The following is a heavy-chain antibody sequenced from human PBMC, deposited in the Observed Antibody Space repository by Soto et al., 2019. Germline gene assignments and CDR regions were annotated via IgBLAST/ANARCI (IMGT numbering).Heavy chain of an antibody. D-gene: IGHD2-8*01. CDR1: GFTFRNYA. J-gene: IGHJ4*02. CDR3: ANDFVDRGVHS. V-gene: IGHV3-23*01. CDR2: ITDSGSST. Sequence: EVQVLESGGGLVQPGGSLRLSCAASGFTFRNYAMTWVRQAPGQGLEYVSSITDSGSSTYYADSVKGRFTISRDNSKNPLYLQMHTLIAEDTAVYYCANDFVDRGVHSWGQVTLVTVSS.